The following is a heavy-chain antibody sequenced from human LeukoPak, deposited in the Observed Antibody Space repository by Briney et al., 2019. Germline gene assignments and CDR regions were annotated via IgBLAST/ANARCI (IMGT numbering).Heavy chain of an antibody. D-gene: IGHD4-23*01. V-gene: IGHV4-30-2*01. CDR1: AGSISSGGYS. CDR2: IYHSGST. CDR3: ARETVGFDY. Sequence: SQTLSPTCAVSAGSISSGGYSWSWIRQPPGKGLEWIGYIYHSGSTYYNPSLKSRVTISVDRSKNQFSLKLSSVTAADTAVYYCARETVGFDYWGQGTLVTVSS. J-gene: IGHJ4*02.